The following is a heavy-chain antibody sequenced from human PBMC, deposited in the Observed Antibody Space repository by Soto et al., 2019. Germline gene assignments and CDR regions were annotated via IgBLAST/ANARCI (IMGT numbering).Heavy chain of an antibody. D-gene: IGHD5-12*01. V-gene: IGHV1-69*04. CDR2: IIPILGIA. J-gene: IGHJ4*02. CDR1: GGTFSSYT. Sequence: ASVKVSCKASGGTFSSYTISWVRQAPGQGLEWMGRIIPILGIANYAQKFQGRVTITADKSTSTAYMELSSLRSEDTAVYYCAIDPTGYSGYDFFDYRAQRTLVTVSS. CDR3: AIDPTGYSGYDFFDY.